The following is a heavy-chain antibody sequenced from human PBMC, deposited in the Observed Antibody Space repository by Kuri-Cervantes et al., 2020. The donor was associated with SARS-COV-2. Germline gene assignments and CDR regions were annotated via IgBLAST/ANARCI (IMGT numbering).Heavy chain of an antibody. J-gene: IGHJ5*02. D-gene: IGHD6-19*01. V-gene: IGHV3-7*01. CDR1: GFTFGSYW. CDR3: ARDQGWLDPWWFDP. CDR2: IKQDGSEK. Sequence: GESLKISCAASGFTFGSYWMSWVRQAPGKGLEWVANIKQDGSEKYYVDSVKGRFTISRDNAKNSLYLQMNSLRAEDTAVYYCARDQGWLDPWWFDPWGQGTLVTVSS.